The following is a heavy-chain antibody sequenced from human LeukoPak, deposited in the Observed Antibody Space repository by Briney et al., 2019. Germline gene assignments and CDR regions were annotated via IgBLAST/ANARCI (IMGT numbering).Heavy chain of an antibody. J-gene: IGHJ6*02. CDR1: GFTFSSYG. CDR3: AKSHSSGWYSYYYGMDV. V-gene: IGHV3-30*18. Sequence: GGSLRLSCAASGFTFSSYGMHWVRQAPGKGLEWVAVISYDGSNKYYADSVKGRFTISRDNSKNTLYLQMNSLRAEDTAVYYCAKSHSSGWYSYYYGMDVWGQGTTVTVSS. D-gene: IGHD6-19*01. CDR2: ISYDGSNK.